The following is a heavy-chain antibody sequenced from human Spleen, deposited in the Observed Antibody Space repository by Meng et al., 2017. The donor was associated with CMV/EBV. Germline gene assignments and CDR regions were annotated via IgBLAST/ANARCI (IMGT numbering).Heavy chain of an antibody. CDR3: ARSPYYAFWSGAPIDY. CDR1: GLAFSTYW. Sequence: GGSLRLSCAASGLAFSTYWIYWVRQAPGKGLVCVSRFSSDGSSTTCAGSVKGRFTISRDNAKNTLFLQMNSLRAEDTAVYYCARSPYYAFWSGAPIDYWGQGMLVTVSS. J-gene: IGHJ4*02. D-gene: IGHD3-3*01. CDR2: FSSDGSST. V-gene: IGHV3-74*01.